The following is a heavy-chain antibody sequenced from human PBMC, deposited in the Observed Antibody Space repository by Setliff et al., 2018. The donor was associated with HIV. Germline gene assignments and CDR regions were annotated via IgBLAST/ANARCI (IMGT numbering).Heavy chain of an antibody. V-gene: IGHV3-23*01. D-gene: IGHD3-16*02. J-gene: IGHJ3*02. Sequence: GGSLRLSCAASGFTFSSYAMSWVRQVPGKGLEWVSAISGSGGGTYYADSVKGRFTVSRDNSKNTLYLQMNSLGAADTAVYYCAKDYYDYLWGSYRYGAFDIWGQGTKVTVSS. CDR1: GFTFSSYA. CDR2: ISGSGGGT. CDR3: AKDYYDYLWGSYRYGAFDI.